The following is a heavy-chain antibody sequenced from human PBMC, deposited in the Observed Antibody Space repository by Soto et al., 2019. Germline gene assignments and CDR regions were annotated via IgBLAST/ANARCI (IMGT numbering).Heavy chain of an antibody. CDR3: AHHPYYGLGSYSFDY. Sequence: QITLKESGPTLVRPTQTLTLTCTFSGFSLTTSGVGVGWIRQPPGKALEWLAVIYWYDDKRYSSSLKSRLTINKDTPKNQVVLTMTNMDPVDTATYYCAHHPYYGLGSYSFDYWGQGTLVTVSS. J-gene: IGHJ4*02. D-gene: IGHD3-10*01. CDR1: GFSLTTSGVG. V-gene: IGHV2-5*01. CDR2: IYWYDDK.